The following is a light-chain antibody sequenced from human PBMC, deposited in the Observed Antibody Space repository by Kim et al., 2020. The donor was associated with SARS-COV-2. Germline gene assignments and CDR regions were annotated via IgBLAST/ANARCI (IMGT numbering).Light chain of an antibody. Sequence: SPSVEDKVTISCRASQPISSSLAWYQQRAGKAPRLLIYKASSVETGVPSRFSGSGSGTEFTLTITSLQPDDFATYYCQQHDSYPWTFGQGTKLEI. CDR3: QQHDSYPWT. CDR2: KAS. CDR1: QPISSS. J-gene: IGKJ1*01. V-gene: IGKV1-5*03.